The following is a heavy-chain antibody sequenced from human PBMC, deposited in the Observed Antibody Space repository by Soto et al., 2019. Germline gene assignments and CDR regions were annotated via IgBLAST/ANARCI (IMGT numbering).Heavy chain of an antibody. CDR2: ISAYNGNT. V-gene: IGHV1-18*01. D-gene: IGHD6-19*01. CDR1: GYTFTSYG. CDR3: ARAMAYSSGWTPYYYYGMDV. J-gene: IGHJ6*02. Sequence: QVQLVQSGAEVKKPGASVKVSCKASGYTFTSYGISWVRQAPGQGLEWMGWISAYNGNTNHAQKLQGRVTMTTDTSTSTAYMELRSLRSDDTAVYYCARAMAYSSGWTPYYYYGMDVWGQGTTVTVSS.